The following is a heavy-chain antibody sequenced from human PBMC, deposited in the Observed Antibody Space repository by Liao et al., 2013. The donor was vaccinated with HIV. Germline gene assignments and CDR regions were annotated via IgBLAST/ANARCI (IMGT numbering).Heavy chain of an antibody. D-gene: IGHD4-17*01. Sequence: QVQLQESGPGLVKPSETLSLTCTVSGGSLSDHYWIWIRQSPGKRMEWIGYIFYSGTTNYNPSLKSRLTISVDTSKNQFSLRLTSVTPADTAVYYCARGGTTVTTSGYFDFWGRGNPGHRLL. CDR1: GGSLSDHY. V-gene: IGHV4-59*11. CDR2: IFYSGTT. J-gene: IGHJ4*02. CDR3: ARGGTTVTTSGYFDF.